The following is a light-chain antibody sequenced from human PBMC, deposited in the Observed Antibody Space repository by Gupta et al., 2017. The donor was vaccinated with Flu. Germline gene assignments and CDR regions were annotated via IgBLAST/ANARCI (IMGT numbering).Light chain of an antibody. CDR1: SSNIGSNT. CDR3: V. V-gene: IGLV1-44*01. Sequence: PPSASGTPGQRVTISCSGSSSNIGSNTVNWYQQVPGMAPKLLIYGNNQRPSGVPDRFSGSKSGTSASLAINGLQSEDEADYYCVFGTGTKVTVL. CDR2: GNN. J-gene: IGLJ1*01.